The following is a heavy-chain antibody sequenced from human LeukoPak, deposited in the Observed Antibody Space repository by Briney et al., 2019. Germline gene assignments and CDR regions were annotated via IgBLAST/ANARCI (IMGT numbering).Heavy chain of an antibody. Sequence: ASVKVSCKASGYTFTGYYMHWVRQAPGQGLEWMGWINPNSGGTNYAQKFQGRVTMTRDTSISTAYMELSGLTSDDTAVYYCARASFWESPINWFDPWGQGTLVTVSS. J-gene: IGHJ5*02. CDR2: INPNSGGT. V-gene: IGHV1-2*02. CDR3: ARASFWESPINWFDP. CDR1: GYTFTGYY. D-gene: IGHD3-16*01.